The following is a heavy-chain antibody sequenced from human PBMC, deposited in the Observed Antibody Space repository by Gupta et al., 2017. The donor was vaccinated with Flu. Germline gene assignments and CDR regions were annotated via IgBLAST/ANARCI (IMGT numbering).Heavy chain of an antibody. Sequence: RQVPGKGLLWVSRIHTDGGTVYADSVKGRFTISRDNAKNTLYLQMNSLRAEDTAVYYCVRESLTGSYRTSDYWGQGTLVTGSS. CDR3: VRESLTGSYRTSDY. CDR2: IHTDGGT. V-gene: IGHV3-74*01. D-gene: IGHD3-9*01. J-gene: IGHJ4*02.